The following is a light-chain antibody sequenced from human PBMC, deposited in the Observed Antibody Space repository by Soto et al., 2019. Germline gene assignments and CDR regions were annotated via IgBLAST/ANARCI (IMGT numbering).Light chain of an antibody. J-gene: IGLJ1*01. CDR3: AGWDGSLKGFV. V-gene: IGLV1-44*01. CDR1: ASNIGRDP. Sequence: QSALTQPASASGAPGQRVTISCSGSASNIGRDPVNWYQQVPGTAPKLLIYENNHRPSGVPDRFSGSKSGTSASLVISGLQSEDEAEYFCAGWDGSLKGFVFGTGTKVTVL. CDR2: ENN.